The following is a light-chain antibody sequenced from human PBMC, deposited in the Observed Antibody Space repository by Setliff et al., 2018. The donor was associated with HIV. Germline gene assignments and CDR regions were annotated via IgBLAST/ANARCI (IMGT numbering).Light chain of an antibody. CDR2: DVT. J-gene: IGLJ1*01. CDR1: SSDVGTYNY. Sequence: QSALTQPRSVSGSPGQSVTFSCTGSSSDVGTYNYVSWYQQHPDKAPKLMIYDVTRRPSGVPDRFSGSKSGNTASLTISGLQAEDEADYYCRSYAGSYTYIFGTGTKGTVL. V-gene: IGLV2-11*01. CDR3: RSYAGSYTYI.